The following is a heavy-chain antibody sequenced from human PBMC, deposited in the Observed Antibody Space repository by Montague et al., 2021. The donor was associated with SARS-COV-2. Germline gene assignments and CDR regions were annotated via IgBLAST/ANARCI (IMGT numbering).Heavy chain of an antibody. CDR1: GGSISSGSYY. CDR2: IYTSGST. D-gene: IGHD3-9*01. CDR3: ARESLHLTGYYNDYFDY. V-gene: IGHV4-61*02. Sequence: TLSLTCTVSGGSISSGSYYWNWFRQPAGKGLEWIGRIYTSGSTNYNPSLKSRVTISVDTSKNQFSLKLSSVTAADTAVYYCARESLHLTGYYNDYFDYWGQGTLVTVSS. J-gene: IGHJ4*02.